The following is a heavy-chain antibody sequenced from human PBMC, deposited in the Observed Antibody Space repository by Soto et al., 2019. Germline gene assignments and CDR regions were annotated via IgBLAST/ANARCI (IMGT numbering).Heavy chain of an antibody. CDR2: INHSGST. CDR1: GGSLSGYY. V-gene: IGHV4-34*01. Sequence: SETLSLTCAVYGGSLSGYYWNWIRQPPGKGLEWIGEINHSGSTNYNPSLKSRVTISVDTSKNQFSLKLSSVTAADTAVYYCARVLEIAAAGMGVDYWGQGTLVTVSS. D-gene: IGHD6-13*01. J-gene: IGHJ4*02. CDR3: ARVLEIAAAGMGVDY.